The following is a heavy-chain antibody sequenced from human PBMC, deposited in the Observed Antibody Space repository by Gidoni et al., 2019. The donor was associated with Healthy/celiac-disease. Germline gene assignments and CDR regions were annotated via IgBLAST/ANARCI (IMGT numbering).Heavy chain of an antibody. CDR1: GFTFSSYG. D-gene: IGHD3-22*01. Sequence: QVQLVESGGGVVQPGRSLRLSCAASGFTFSSYGMHWVRQAPGKGLEWVAVISYDGSNKYYADSVKGRFTISRDNSKNTLYLQMNSLRAEDTAVYYCAKDDQEKYLGDSSGYYNYFDYWGQGTLVTVSS. CDR2: ISYDGSNK. V-gene: IGHV3-30*18. J-gene: IGHJ4*02. CDR3: AKDDQEKYLGDSSGYYNYFDY.